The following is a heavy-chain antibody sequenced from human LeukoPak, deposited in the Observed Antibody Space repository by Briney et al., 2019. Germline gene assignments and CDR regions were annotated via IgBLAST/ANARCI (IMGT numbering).Heavy chain of an antibody. Sequence: GGSLRLSCAASGFTFSSYAVSWVRQAPGKGLEWVSAISGSGGSTYYADSVKGRFTISRDNSKNTLYLQMNSLRAEDTAVYYCAKGIIVVVVAASMDDAFDIWGQGTMVTVSS. CDR3: AKGIIVVVVAASMDDAFDI. J-gene: IGHJ3*02. CDR2: ISGSGGST. D-gene: IGHD2-15*01. CDR1: GFTFSSYA. V-gene: IGHV3-23*01.